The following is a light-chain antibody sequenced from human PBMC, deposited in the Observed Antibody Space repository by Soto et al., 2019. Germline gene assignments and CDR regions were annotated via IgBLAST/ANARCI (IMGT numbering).Light chain of an antibody. Sequence: QSVLTQPPSASGTPGQRVTISCSGSSSNIGGNTVNWYQQLPGTAPKLLIYGNNQRPSGVPDRFSGSKSATSASLAISGLQSGDEADYYCAAWDDRLNGPVFGTGTKVTVL. V-gene: IGLV1-44*01. CDR3: AAWDDRLNGPV. CDR2: GNN. CDR1: SSNIGGNT. J-gene: IGLJ1*01.